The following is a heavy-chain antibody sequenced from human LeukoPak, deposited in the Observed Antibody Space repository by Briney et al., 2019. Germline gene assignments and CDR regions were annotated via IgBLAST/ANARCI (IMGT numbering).Heavy chain of an antibody. Sequence: GGSLRLSCAAAGFTFTDSGMHWVRQAPGKGLEWVAIVWYDGSNQYYADSVKGRFTISRDNSKNKLDLQMNSLRAEDTAVYYCAKDGGTPATAKPQRGYFDYWGQGTLVTVSS. CDR1: GFTFTDSG. V-gene: IGHV3-33*06. CDR2: VWYDGSNQ. J-gene: IGHJ4*02. D-gene: IGHD2-2*02. CDR3: AKDGGTPATAKPQRGYFDY.